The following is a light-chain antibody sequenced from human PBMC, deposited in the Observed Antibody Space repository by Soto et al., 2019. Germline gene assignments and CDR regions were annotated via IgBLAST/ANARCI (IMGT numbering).Light chain of an antibody. Sequence: QSVLTQPASVSGSPGQSITISCTGTRGDVGGYNYVPWYQQHPGKAPKVMIYEVTNRPSGVSNRFSGSKSGNTASLTISGLQAEDEADYYCSSYTSSTTRVFGGGTKLTVL. J-gene: IGLJ3*02. CDR1: RGDVGGYNY. V-gene: IGLV2-14*01. CDR2: EVT. CDR3: SSYTSSTTRV.